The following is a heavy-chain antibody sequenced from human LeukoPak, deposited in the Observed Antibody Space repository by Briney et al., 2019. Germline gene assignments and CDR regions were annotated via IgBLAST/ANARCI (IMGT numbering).Heavy chain of an antibody. Sequence: SETLSLTCAVSGYSISSGYYWGWIRQPPGKGLEWIGSIYHSGSTYYNPSLKSRVTISVDTSKNQFSLTLSSVTAADTAVYYCARAPSYCSSTSCSNWFDPWGQGTLVTVSS. CDR3: ARAPSYCSSTSCSNWFDP. J-gene: IGHJ5*02. D-gene: IGHD2-2*01. CDR1: GYSISSGYY. V-gene: IGHV4-38-2*01. CDR2: IYHSGST.